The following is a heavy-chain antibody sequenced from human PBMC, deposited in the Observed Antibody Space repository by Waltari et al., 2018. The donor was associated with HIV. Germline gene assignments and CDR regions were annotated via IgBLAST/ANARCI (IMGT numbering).Heavy chain of an antibody. CDR2: IIPSGNT. V-gene: IGHV4-34*12. D-gene: IGHD4-17*01. J-gene: IGHJ5*01. CDR1: GGSFSGHY. Sequence: HVRLDQWGAGLLKPSETLSLKCAVYGGSFSGHYWSWIRQSPEKGLEWIGEIIPSGNTKYNPSLKSRVTVSVDTSLNQFSLKLTSVTAADTAVYYCAKILGTLTSNWFDSWGQGTLVTVSS. CDR3: AKILGTLTSNWFDS.